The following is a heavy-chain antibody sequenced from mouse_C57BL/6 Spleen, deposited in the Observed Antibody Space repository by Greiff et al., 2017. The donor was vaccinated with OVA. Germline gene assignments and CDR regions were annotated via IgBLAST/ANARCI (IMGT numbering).Heavy chain of an antibody. Sequence: EVHLVESGGGLVKPGGSLKLSCAASGFTFSDYGMHWVRQAPEKGLEWVAYISSGSSTIYYADTVKGRFTFSRDNATNTLFLQMTSLRSEDTAMYYCFYDGYFFAYWGQGTLVTVSA. J-gene: IGHJ3*01. V-gene: IGHV5-17*01. CDR3: FYDGYFFAY. CDR1: GFTFSDYG. CDR2: ISSGSSTI. D-gene: IGHD2-3*01.